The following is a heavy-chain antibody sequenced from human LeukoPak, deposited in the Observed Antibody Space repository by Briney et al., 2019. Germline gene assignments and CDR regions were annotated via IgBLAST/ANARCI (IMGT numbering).Heavy chain of an antibody. CDR2: INPNSGGT. J-gene: IGHJ4*02. CDR3: ALYYYDSSGMGY. CDR1: GYTFTGYY. V-gene: IGHV1-2*02. D-gene: IGHD3-22*01. Sequence: ASVKVSCKASGYTFTGYYMHWVRQAPGQGLEWMGWINPNSGGTNYAQKFQGRVTMTRDTSISTAYMELSRLRSDDTAVYYCALYYYDSSGMGYWGQGTLVTVSS.